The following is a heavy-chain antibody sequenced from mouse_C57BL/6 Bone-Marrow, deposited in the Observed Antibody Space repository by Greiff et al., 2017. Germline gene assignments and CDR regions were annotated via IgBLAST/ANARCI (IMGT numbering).Heavy chain of an antibody. V-gene: IGHV1-18*01. J-gene: IGHJ4*01. CDR1: GYTFTDYN. CDR2: INPNNGGT. CDR3: ARGIYEGLMDY. D-gene: IGHD2-3*01. Sequence: EVMLVESGPELVKPGASVKIPCKASGYTFTDYNMDWVKQSHGKSLEWIGDINPNNGGTIYNQKFKGKATLPVDKSSSTAYIELRSLTSEYTAVYYCARGIYEGLMDYWGQGTSVTVSS.